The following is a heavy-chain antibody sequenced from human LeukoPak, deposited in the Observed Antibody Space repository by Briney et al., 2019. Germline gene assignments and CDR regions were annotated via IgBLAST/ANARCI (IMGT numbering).Heavy chain of an antibody. Sequence: SETLSLTCTVSGYSISSGYYWGWIRQPPGKGLEWIGSIYHSGSTYYNPSLKSRVTISVDTSKNQFSLHLTSVTAADTAVYYCARGMKGTLYYGSGTIESSGVTRFDPWGQGTLVTVSS. CDR2: IYHSGST. J-gene: IGHJ5*02. V-gene: IGHV4-38-2*02. CDR1: GYSISSGYY. CDR3: ARGMKGTLYYGSGTIESSGVTRFDP. D-gene: IGHD3-10*01.